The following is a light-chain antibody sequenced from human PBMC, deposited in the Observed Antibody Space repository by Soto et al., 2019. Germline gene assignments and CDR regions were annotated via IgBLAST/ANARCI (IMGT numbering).Light chain of an antibody. Sequence: EIVMTQSPATLSVSPGERVTLSCRASESLSTYLAWYQQKPGQAPRLLIYGASTKATGIPARFSGSGSATECTLTISSLQSEDFAVYYCQSYNDSSFPFGQGTKLEI. CDR1: ESLSTY. CDR3: QSYNDSSFP. CDR2: GAS. J-gene: IGKJ2*01. V-gene: IGKV3-15*01.